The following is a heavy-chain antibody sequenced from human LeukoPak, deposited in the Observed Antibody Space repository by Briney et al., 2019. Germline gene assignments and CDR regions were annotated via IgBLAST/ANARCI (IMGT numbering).Heavy chain of an antibody. CDR2: ISSSSTI. D-gene: IGHD6-19*01. J-gene: IGHJ4*02. Sequence: GGSLRLSCAASGFTFSSYSMNWVRQAPGKGLEWVSYISSSSTIYYADSVKGRFTISRDNAKNSLSLQMNGLRGEDTAVYYCARDVTGRAVAGTPDFDYWGQGTLVTVSS. CDR1: GFTFSSYS. V-gene: IGHV3-48*04. CDR3: ARDVTGRAVAGTPDFDY.